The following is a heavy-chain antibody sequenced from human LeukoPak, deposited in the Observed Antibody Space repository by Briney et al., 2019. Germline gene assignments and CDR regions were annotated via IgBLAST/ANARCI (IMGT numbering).Heavy chain of an antibody. CDR1: GYTFTGYY. CDR3: AREPRRLIAAAGLSY. V-gene: IGHV1-46*01. D-gene: IGHD6-13*01. Sequence: ASVKVSRKASGYTFTGYYMHWVRQAPGQGLEWMGIINPSGGSTSYAQKFQDRVTMTRDMSTSTVYMELSSLRSEDTAVYYCAREPRRLIAAAGLSYWGQGTLVTVSS. CDR2: INPSGGST. J-gene: IGHJ4*02.